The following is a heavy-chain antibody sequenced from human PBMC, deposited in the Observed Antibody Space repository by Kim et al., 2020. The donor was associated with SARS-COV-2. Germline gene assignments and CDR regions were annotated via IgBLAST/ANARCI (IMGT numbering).Heavy chain of an antibody. J-gene: IGHJ6*02. D-gene: IGHD6-19*01. Sequence: SETLSLTCAVSGGSISSSNWWSWVRQPPGKGLEWIGEIYHSGSTNYNPSLKSRVTISVDKSKNQFSLKLSSVTAADTAVYYCARDPAWAYSSGWYGFDYYYYGMDVWGQGTTVTVSS. CDR3: ARDPAWAYSSGWYGFDYYYYGMDV. CDR2: IYHSGST. CDR1: GGSISSSNW. V-gene: IGHV4-4*02.